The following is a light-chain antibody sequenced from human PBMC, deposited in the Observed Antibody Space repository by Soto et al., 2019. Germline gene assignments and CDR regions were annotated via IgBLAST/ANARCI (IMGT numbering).Light chain of an antibody. Sequence: DIQMTQSPSSVSASVGDRVTITCRASQGIGNHLNWYQQKPGKAPKLLIFAASSLQSGVPSRFSGSRSGPDFTLTISSLQPEDFATYYCQQSYSSPPTFGQGTKVDIK. V-gene: IGKV1-39*01. CDR1: QGIGNH. CDR2: AAS. CDR3: QQSYSSPPT. J-gene: IGKJ1*01.